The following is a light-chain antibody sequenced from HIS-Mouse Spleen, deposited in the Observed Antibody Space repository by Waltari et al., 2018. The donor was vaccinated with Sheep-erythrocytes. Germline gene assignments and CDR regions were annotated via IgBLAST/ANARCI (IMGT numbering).Light chain of an antibody. V-gene: IGLV3-1*01. J-gene: IGLJ2*01. CDR1: KLGDKY. CDR3: QAWDSSTVV. Sequence: SYELTQPPSVSVSPGQTASITCSGDKLGDKYACWYQQKPGQSPVLVILQDSKRPSGIPVRFSGSNSGNTATLTISGTQAMDEADYYCQAWDSSTVVFGGGTKLTVL. CDR2: QDS.